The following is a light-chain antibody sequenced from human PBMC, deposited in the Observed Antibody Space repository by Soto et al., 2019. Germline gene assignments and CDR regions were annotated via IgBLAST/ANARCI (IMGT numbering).Light chain of an antibody. V-gene: IGLV2-11*01. CDR3: CSYAGSKMVL. CDR2: DVH. Sequence: QSALTQPRSVSGSPGQSVSISCTGTSSDVGAYDYVSWFQRHPGKGPKLIIFDVHERPSGVPNRFSGSKSGNTASLTISGLRADDEADYYCCSYAGSKMVLFGGGTQLTVL. J-gene: IGLJ2*01. CDR1: SSDVGAYDY.